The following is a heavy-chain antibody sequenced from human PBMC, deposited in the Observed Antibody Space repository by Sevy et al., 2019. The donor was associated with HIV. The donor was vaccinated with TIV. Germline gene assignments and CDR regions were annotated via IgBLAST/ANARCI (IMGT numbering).Heavy chain of an antibody. V-gene: IGHV3-23*01. CDR3: AKTPFMDFWNDYYSFYFDF. CDR2: ISFSGSKT. D-gene: IGHD3-3*01. CDR1: GFNFNNYA. J-gene: IGHJ4*02. Sequence: LSLTCAAAGFNFNNYAMTWVCQAPGKGLEWVSGISFSGSKTYYAESVKGRFSISRDPSKNTLYLQMNNVRVEDTAVYFCAKTPFMDFWNDYYSFYFDFWGQGTLVTVSS.